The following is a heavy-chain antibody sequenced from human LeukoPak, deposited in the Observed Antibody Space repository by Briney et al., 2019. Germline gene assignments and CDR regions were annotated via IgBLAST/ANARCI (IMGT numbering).Heavy chain of an antibody. CDR2: MNPSSGNT. CDR1: GYTFTGYD. J-gene: IGHJ4*02. V-gene: IGHV1-8*01. CDR3: ARGVSGYSYGYGDS. D-gene: IGHD5-18*01. Sequence: ASVKVSCKASGYTFTGYDINWVRQAPGQEPEWMGWMNPSSGNTGYAQRFQGRVSMTRDTSINTAYMELSRLGSEDTAVYYCARGVSGYSYGYGDSWGQGTLVTVSS.